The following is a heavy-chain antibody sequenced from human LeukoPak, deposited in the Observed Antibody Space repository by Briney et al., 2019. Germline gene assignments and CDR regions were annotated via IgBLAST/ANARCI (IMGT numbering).Heavy chain of an antibody. CDR3: ARDVYPGDYYDSSGPDY. V-gene: IGHV3-30*01. J-gene: IGHJ4*02. Sequence: PGRSLRLTCAASGFTFSSYVMHWVRQAPGKGLEWVAIISYDGSNKYYADSVKGRFTISRDNSKDRLYLQMNSLRAEDTAVYNCARDVYPGDYYDSSGPDYWGQGTLVTVSS. D-gene: IGHD3-22*01. CDR2: ISYDGSNK. CDR1: GFTFSSYV.